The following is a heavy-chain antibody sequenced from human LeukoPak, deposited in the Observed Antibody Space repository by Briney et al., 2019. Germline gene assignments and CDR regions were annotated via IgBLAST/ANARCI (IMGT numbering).Heavy chain of an antibody. CDR2: INPNSGGT. Sequence: ASVKVSCKASGYTFTGFYMHWVRQAPGQGLEWMGWINPNSGGTNYAQKFQGRVTMTRDTSISTAYMELSRLRSDDTAVYYCARDVSGVTGGDVWGQGTTVTVSS. CDR3: ARDVSGVTGGDV. CDR1: GYTFTGFY. J-gene: IGHJ6*02. V-gene: IGHV1-2*02. D-gene: IGHD1-26*01.